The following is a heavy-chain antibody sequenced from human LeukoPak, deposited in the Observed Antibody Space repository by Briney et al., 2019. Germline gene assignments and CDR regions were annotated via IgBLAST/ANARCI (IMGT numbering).Heavy chain of an antibody. CDR2: IYYSGST. J-gene: IGHJ3*02. CDR3: ARTGVTTVTFGPRTDDAFDI. V-gene: IGHV4-59*01. Sequence: PSETLSLTCTVSGGSIRSYYWSWIRQPPGKGLEWIGYIYYSGSTNYNPSLKSRVSISVDTSKNQFSLKLSSVTAADTAVYYCARTGVTTVTFGPRTDDAFDIWGQGTMVTVSS. CDR1: GGSIRSYY. D-gene: IGHD4-17*01.